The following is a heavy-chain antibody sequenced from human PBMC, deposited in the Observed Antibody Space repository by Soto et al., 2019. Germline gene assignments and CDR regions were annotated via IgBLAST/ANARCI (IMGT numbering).Heavy chain of an antibody. Sequence: EVQLVESGGGLVQPGGSLKLSCAASGFTFSGSAMHWVRQASGKGLEWVGRIRSKANSYATAYAASVKGRFTISRDDSKNTAYLQMNSLKTEDTAVYYCTRLTYIVVVPRYFDYWGQGTLVTVSS. D-gene: IGHD2-2*01. CDR3: TRLTYIVVVPRYFDY. CDR2: IRSKANSYAT. J-gene: IGHJ4*02. CDR1: GFTFSGSA. V-gene: IGHV3-73*01.